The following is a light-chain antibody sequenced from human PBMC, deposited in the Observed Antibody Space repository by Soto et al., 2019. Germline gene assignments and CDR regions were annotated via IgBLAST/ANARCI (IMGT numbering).Light chain of an antibody. CDR3: QLYSGSPMYT. V-gene: IGKV3-20*01. CDR2: GAS. Sequence: EIVLTQSPGSLSLSPGERATLSCRASQSVSSGSLAWYQQKPGQAPRLLIYGASSRATGVPDRCSGSGSGTDFTLTISRLEPEDFAVYYCQLYSGSPMYTFGQGTRLDIK. CDR1: QSVSSGS. J-gene: IGKJ2*01.